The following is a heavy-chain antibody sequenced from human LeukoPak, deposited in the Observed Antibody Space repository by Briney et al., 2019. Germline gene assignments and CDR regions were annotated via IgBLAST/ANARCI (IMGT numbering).Heavy chain of an antibody. CDR2: IYTSGST. CDR3: ATGDGYNSFDY. CDR1: GGSFSSYY. D-gene: IGHD5-24*01. V-gene: IGHV4-4*07. J-gene: IGHJ4*02. Sequence: SQTLSLTCTVSGGSFSSYYWSWIRQPAGKGLEWIGRIYTSGSTNYNSSLKSRVTMSVDTSKNQVSLKLSSVTAADTAVYYCATGDGYNSFDYWGQGTLVTVSS.